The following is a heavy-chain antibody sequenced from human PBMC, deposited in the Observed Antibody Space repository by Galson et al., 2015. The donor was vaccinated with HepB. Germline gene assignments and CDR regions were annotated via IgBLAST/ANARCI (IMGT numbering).Heavy chain of an antibody. J-gene: IGHJ4*02. D-gene: IGHD3-10*01. CDR2: IGDSGTST. V-gene: IGHV3-23*01. CDR1: GFTFSSFA. CDR3: ASVYMLRGVSLEY. Sequence: SLRLSCAASGFTFSSFAMSWVRQTPGMGLQLVSTIGDSGTSTFYADSVKGRFTISRDNSKNTLYLHMDSLRAEDTATYYCASVYMLRGVSLEYWGQGAVVTVSS.